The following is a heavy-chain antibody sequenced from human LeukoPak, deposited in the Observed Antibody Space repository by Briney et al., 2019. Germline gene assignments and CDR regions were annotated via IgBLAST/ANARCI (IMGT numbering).Heavy chain of an antibody. J-gene: IGHJ4*02. Sequence: ASVKVSCKAPGGAFSSYAISWVRQAPGQGLEWMGRIIPILGIANYAQKFQGRVTITAGKSTSTAYMELSSLRSEDTAVYYCARGIRGYSYGPDIVGLDYWGQGTLVTVSS. CDR2: IIPILGIA. V-gene: IGHV1-69*04. CDR1: GGAFSSYA. CDR3: ARGIRGYSYGPDIVGLDY. D-gene: IGHD5-18*01.